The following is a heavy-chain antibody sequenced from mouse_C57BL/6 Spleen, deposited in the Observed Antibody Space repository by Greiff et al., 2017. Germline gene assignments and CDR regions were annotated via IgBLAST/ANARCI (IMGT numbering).Heavy chain of an antibody. V-gene: IGHV1-64*01. D-gene: IGHD3-2*02. CDR2: IHPNSGST. CDR1: GYTFTSYW. Sequence: VQLQQPGAELVKPGASVKLSCKASGYTFTSYWMHWVKQRPGQGLEWIGMIHPNSGSTNYNEKFKSKATLTVDKSSSTAYMQLSSLTSEDSAVYYCAREGQLRPYFDYWGQGTTLTVSS. CDR3: AREGQLRPYFDY. J-gene: IGHJ2*01.